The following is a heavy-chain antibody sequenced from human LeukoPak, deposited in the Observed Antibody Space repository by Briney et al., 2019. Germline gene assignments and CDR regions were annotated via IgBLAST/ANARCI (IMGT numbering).Heavy chain of an antibody. D-gene: IGHD6-13*01. CDR2: IYHSGST. CDR1: GGSISSSNW. J-gene: IGHJ2*01. CDR3: ARSGYSSSWVKNYWYFDL. V-gene: IGHV4-4*02. Sequence: PSGTLSLTCAVSGGSISSSNWWSWVRQPPGQGLEWIGEIYHSGSTNYNPSLKSRVTISVDTSKNQFSLKLSSVTAADTAVYYCARSGYSSSWVKNYWYFDLWGRGTLVTVSS.